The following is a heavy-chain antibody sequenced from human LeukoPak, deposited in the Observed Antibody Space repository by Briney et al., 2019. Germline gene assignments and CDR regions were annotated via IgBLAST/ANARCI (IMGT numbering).Heavy chain of an antibody. D-gene: IGHD1/OR15-1a*01. CDR3: ARGGTGSYMDV. CDR1: GFSVSNNY. J-gene: IGHJ6*03. V-gene: IGHV3-21*01. Sequence: GGSLRLSCAASGFSVSNNYMNWVRQAPGKGLEWVSSISSSSSYIYYADSVKGRFTISRDNAKNTLYLQVNSLRVEDTAVYYCARGGTGSYMDVWGKGTTVTVSS. CDR2: ISSSSSYI.